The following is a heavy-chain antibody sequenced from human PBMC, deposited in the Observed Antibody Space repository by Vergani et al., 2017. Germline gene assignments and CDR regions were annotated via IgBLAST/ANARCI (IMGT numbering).Heavy chain of an antibody. D-gene: IGHD3-22*01. CDR2: INHSGST. Sequence: QVQLQQWGAGLLKPSETLSLTCAVYGGSFSGYYWSWIRQPPGKGLEWIGGINHSGSTNYNPSLKSRVTISVDTSKNQFSLKLSSVTAADTAVYYCARGYYYDSSGYYYLDSWGQGTLVTVSS. J-gene: IGHJ4*02. CDR3: ARGYYYDSSGYYYLDS. CDR1: GGSFSGYY. V-gene: IGHV4-34*01.